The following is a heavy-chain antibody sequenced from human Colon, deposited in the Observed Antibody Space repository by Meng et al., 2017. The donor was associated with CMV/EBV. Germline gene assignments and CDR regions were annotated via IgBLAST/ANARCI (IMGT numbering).Heavy chain of an antibody. CDR2: IDPNSGDT. CDR1: GYTFTNYY. J-gene: IGHJ4*02. CDR3: VGLSHGAGPLGYFDL. V-gene: IGHV1-2*02. Sequence: ASVKVSCKASGYTFTNYYMHWVRQAPGQGLEWMGWIDPNSGDTNVAQNFQGRVSMTSDSSINTIYMELSRLKSDDTAMFYCVGLSHGAGPLGYFDLWGQGSLVTVSS. D-gene: IGHD2/OR15-2a*01.